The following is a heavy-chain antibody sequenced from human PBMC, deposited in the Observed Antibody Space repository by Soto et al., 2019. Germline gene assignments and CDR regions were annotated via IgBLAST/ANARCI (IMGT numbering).Heavy chain of an antibody. CDR2: INGDGSKT. Sequence: EVQLVESGGGLVQPGGSLRLSCVASGFTFSNYWMQWVRQAPGKGLDWVANINGDGSKTNYVESVKGRITISRDNAKNSLFLQMNSLRDEDTAVYFCVRDADYGSGGGWYDAYDMLGQGTMVTVSS. D-gene: IGHD2-15*01. J-gene: IGHJ3*02. CDR1: GFTFSNYW. CDR3: VRDADYGSGGGWYDAYDM. V-gene: IGHV3-7*01.